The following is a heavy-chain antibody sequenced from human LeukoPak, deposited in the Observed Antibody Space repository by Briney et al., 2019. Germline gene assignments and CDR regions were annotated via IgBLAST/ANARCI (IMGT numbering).Heavy chain of an antibody. CDR1: GFTFSKDD. D-gene: IGHD3-10*01. CDR2: IWNDGSYE. Sequence: GGSLRLSCAASGFTFSKDDFHWVRQAPGKGLEWVAVIWNDGSYEYYADSVKGRLAISRDNDKSTVNLQMNSLRVEDTAVYYCARDGSGLAVRGWFDFWGQGTLVTVSS. V-gene: IGHV3-33*08. CDR3: ARDGSGLAVRGWFDF. J-gene: IGHJ5*01.